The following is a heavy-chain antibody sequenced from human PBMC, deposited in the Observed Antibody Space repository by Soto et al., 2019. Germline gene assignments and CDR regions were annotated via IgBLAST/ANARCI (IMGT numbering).Heavy chain of an antibody. CDR1: GGSVSSGSYY. V-gene: IGHV4-61*01. CDR2: IYYSGST. D-gene: IGHD1-26*01. J-gene: IGHJ4*02. CDR3: ARATYYFDY. Sequence: QVQLQESGPGLVKPSETLSLTCTVSGGSVSSGSYYWSWIRQPPGKGLEWIGYIYYSGSTNYNPPLKSRVTISVDTSKNQFSLKLSSVTAADTAVYYCARATYYFDYWGQGTLVTVSS.